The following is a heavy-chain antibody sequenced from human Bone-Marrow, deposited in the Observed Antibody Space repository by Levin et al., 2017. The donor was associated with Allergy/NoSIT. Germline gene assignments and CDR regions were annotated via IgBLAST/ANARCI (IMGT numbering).Heavy chain of an antibody. Sequence: SSETLSLTCAGSGFTFSSYSINWVRQAPGKGLEWVSSISFSTTYIYYADSVKGRFTISRDNAKNSLYLQMNSLRAEDTAVYYCARDIIAMVQGGGMDVWGKGTTVTVSS. V-gene: IGHV3-21*01. CDR2: ISFSTTYI. J-gene: IGHJ6*04. D-gene: IGHD3-10*01. CDR3: ARDIIAMVQGGGMDV. CDR1: GFTFSSYS.